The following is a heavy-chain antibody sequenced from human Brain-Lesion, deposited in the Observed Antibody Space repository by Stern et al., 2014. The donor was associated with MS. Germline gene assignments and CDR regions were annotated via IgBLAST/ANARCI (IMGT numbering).Heavy chain of an antibody. Sequence: EVQLVESGGGLVQPGGSLRLSCAASGFTFSSHWMSWVRQAPGKGLEWVANIKQDSSETYYVDSVKGRFTVSRDNAKNSLYLQMNSLRAEDTAVYYCARDCSGGSCYAEKVYYYYGMDVWGQGTTVTVSS. CDR1: GFTFSSHW. V-gene: IGHV3-7*01. CDR2: IKQDSSET. J-gene: IGHJ6*02. D-gene: IGHD2-15*01. CDR3: ARDCSGGSCYAEKVYYYYGMDV.